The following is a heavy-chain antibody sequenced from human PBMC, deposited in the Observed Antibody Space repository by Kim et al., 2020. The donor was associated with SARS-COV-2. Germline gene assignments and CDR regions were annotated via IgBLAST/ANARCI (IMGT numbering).Heavy chain of an antibody. V-gene: IGHV3-23*01. Sequence: GGSLRLSCAASGFTFSSYAMSWVRQAPGKGLEWVSAISGSGGSTYYADSVKGRFTISRDNSKNTLYLQMNSLRAEDTAVYYCANTVGADDAFDIWGQGTMVTVSS. CDR2: ISGSGGST. CDR3: ANTVGADDAFDI. J-gene: IGHJ3*02. CDR1: GFTFSSYA. D-gene: IGHD1-26*01.